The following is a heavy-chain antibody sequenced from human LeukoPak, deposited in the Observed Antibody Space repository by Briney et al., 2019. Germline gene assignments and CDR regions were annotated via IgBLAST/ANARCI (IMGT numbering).Heavy chain of an antibody. CDR3: TRLEDIVATSNFDF. CDR1: GFTFSDSA. D-gene: IGHD5-12*01. Sequence: GGSLTLSCAASGFTFSDSAMHWVRQASGRGLEWVGRIKSKANSYATAYAASVKGRFTISRDDSKNSAYLQMNSLKTEDTALYYCTRLEDIVATSNFDFWGQGTLVTVSS. CDR2: IKSKANSYAT. J-gene: IGHJ4*02. V-gene: IGHV3-73*01.